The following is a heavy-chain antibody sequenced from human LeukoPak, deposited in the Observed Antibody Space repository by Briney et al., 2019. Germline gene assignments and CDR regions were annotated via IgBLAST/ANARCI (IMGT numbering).Heavy chain of an antibody. D-gene: IGHD3-10*01. V-gene: IGHV3-53*01. CDR3: ARLPTYYYGSGSYYFDY. Sequence: GGSLRLSCAASGFTVSSNYMSWVGQAQGKGLEWVSVIYSGGSTYYADSVKGRFTISRDNSENTLYLQMNSLRAEDTAVYYCARLPTYYYGSGSYYFDYWGQGTLVTVSS. CDR2: IYSGGST. J-gene: IGHJ4*02. CDR1: GFTVSSNY.